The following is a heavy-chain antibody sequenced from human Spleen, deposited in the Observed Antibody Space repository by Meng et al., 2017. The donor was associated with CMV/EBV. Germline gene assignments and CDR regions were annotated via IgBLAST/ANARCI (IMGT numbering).Heavy chain of an antibody. CDR2: ISSSSSTI. V-gene: IGHV3-48*04. D-gene: IGHD6-19*01. CDR1: AFTFSDYA. Sequence: GESLKISCAASAFTFSDYAMSWVRQAPGKGLEWVSYISSSSSTIYYADSVKGRFTISRDNAKNSLYLQMNSLRAEDTAVYYCARVLVVAGYYYYGMDVWGQGTTVTVSS. J-gene: IGHJ6*02. CDR3: ARVLVVAGYYYYGMDV.